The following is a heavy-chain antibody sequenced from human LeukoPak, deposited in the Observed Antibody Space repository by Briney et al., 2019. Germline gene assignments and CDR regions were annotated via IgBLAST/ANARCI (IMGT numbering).Heavy chain of an antibody. V-gene: IGHV3-23*01. CDR1: GFTFRSNA. CDR2: IYEKGGTT. Sequence: GGSLRLSWVGSGFTFRSNAMRWVRQAREKGVEFVSGIYEKGGTTYYADSVKGRFSISRDNSKNTLYLQMDSLRGEDTAVYYCAKDFRIGYSAHFDYWGQGALVTVSS. D-gene: IGHD2-21*01. CDR3: AKDFRIGYSAHFDY. J-gene: IGHJ4*02.